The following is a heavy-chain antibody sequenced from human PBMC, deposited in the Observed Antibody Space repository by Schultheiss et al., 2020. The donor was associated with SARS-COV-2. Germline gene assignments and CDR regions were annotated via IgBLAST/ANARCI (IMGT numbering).Heavy chain of an antibody. Sequence: VKVSCKASGYTFTSYHMHWVRQAPGQGLEWMGIINPSGGNTDYAQQFQGRITMTRDTSTNTVYMELSSLRSEDTAVYYCARFATSSGEDHYYGMDVWGQGTTVTVSS. J-gene: IGHJ6*02. CDR1: GYTFTSYH. V-gene: IGHV1-46*01. CDR3: ARFATSSGEDHYYGMDV. D-gene: IGHD6-6*01. CDR2: INPSGGNT.